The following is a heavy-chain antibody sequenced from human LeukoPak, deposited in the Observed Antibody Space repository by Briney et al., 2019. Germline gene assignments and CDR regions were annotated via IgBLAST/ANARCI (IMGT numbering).Heavy chain of an antibody. J-gene: IGHJ4*02. D-gene: IGHD5-18*01. CDR1: GGTFSSYA. CDR3: ARVSFGGYSYGYFDY. Sequence: ASVKVSCKASGGTFSSYAISWVRQAPGQGLEWMGGIIPIFGTANYAQKFQGRATITTDESTSTAYMELSSLRSEDTAVYYCARVSFGGYSYGYFDYWGQGTLVTVSS. CDR2: IIPIFGTA. V-gene: IGHV1-69*05.